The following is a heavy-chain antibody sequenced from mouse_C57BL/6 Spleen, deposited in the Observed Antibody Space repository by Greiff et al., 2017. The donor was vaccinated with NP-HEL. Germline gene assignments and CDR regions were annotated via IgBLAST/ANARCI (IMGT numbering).Heavy chain of an antibody. Sequence: QVQLQQSGPELVKPGASVKISCKASGYAFSSSWMNWVKQRPGKGLEWIGRIYPGDGDTNYNGKFKGKATLTADKSSSTAYMQLSSLTSEDSAVYFCARTSSTGWYFDVWGTGTTVTVSS. V-gene: IGHV1-82*01. D-gene: IGHD1-1*01. CDR2: IYPGDGDT. CDR3: ARTSSTGWYFDV. J-gene: IGHJ1*03. CDR1: GYAFSSSW.